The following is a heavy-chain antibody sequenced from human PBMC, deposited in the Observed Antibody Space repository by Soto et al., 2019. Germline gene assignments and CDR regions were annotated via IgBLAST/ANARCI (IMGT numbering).Heavy chain of an antibody. CDR2: IYRTGST. D-gene: IGHD1-7*01. V-gene: IGHV4-4*02. J-gene: IGHJ4*02. CDR3: ASRDPGTSVDY. CDR1: GGSFTSNNW. Sequence: LETLSLTCAVSGGSFTSNNWWTWVRQPPGQGLEWIGEIYRTGSTNYNPSLKSRVTISLDKSENQFSLKVTSLTAADTAVYYCASRDPGTSVDYWGQGTLVTVSS.